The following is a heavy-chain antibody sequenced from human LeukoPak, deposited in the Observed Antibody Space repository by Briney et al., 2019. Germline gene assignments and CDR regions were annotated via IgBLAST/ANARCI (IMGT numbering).Heavy chain of an antibody. CDR1: RYTFTSYY. V-gene: IGHV1-46*01. J-gene: IGHJ4*02. CDR2: INPSGGST. CDR3: ARKSRRVTLFDY. D-gene: IGHD2-21*02. Sequence: ASVKVSCKASRYTFTSYYMHWVRQAPGQGLEWMGIINPSGGSTSYAQKFQGRVTMTRDTSTSTVYMELSSLRSEDTAVYYCARKSRRVTLFDYWGQGTLVTVSS.